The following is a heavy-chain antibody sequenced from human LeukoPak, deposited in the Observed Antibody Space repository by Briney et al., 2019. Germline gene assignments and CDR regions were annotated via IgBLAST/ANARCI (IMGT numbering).Heavy chain of an antibody. CDR2: ISSSSSYI. D-gene: IGHD5-18*01. CDR1: GFAFSTYW. V-gene: IGHV3-21*01. CDR3: ARELGYSYGFAV. J-gene: IGHJ4*02. Sequence: PGGSLRLSCAASGFAFSTYWMHWVRQAPGKGLVWVSSISSSSSYIHYADSVKGRFTISRDNAKNSLYLQMNSLRAEDTAVYYCARELGYSYGFAVWGQGTLVTVSS.